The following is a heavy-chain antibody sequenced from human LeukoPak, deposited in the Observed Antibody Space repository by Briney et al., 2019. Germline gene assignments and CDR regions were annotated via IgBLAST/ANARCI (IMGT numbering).Heavy chain of an antibody. CDR3: AKWGDYDVLTGYYVSDY. V-gene: IGHV3-23*01. J-gene: IGHJ4*02. Sequence: YPGASLRLSCAASGFTFSNYAMSWVHQAPGKGLEWVSAITGGGSGIYYADSMKSRFTISRDNSKNTLYLQINGLRAEDTAVYYCAKWGDYDVLTGYYVSDYWGQGTLVTVSS. CDR2: ITGGGSGI. CDR1: GFTFSNYA. D-gene: IGHD3-9*01.